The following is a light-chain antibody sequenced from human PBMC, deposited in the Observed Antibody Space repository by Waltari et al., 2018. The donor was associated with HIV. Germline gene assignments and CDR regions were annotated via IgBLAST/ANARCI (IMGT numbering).Light chain of an antibody. V-gene: IGKV3-15*01. CDR3: QQYNDWPLFT. CDR1: QSISNN. CDR2: GAS. J-gene: IGKJ3*01. Sequence: EIVMTQSPATLSVSPGDRATLSCRASQSISNNLAWYQQKPGQPPRLLIYGASTRATGVPARFSGSGSGTDFTLTINSLQSEDFAVYCCQQYNDWPLFTFGPGT.